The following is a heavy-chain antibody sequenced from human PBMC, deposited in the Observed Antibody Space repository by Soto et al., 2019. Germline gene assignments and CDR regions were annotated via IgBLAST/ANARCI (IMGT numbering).Heavy chain of an antibody. J-gene: IGHJ4*02. CDR3: AAVMGSDYDYVWGSLSFDH. CDR1: GFIFATTA. Sequence: VQLLQSGGGLVQPGGSLRLSCAASGFIFATTAMGWVRQAPGKGLEWVSTISGSGVRTYYADSVKGRFTISRGNSKNTLFLQMTSLRADDAAVYVCAAVMGSDYDYVWGSLSFDHWGQGALVTVST. D-gene: IGHD3-16*01. CDR2: ISGSGVRT. V-gene: IGHV3-23*01.